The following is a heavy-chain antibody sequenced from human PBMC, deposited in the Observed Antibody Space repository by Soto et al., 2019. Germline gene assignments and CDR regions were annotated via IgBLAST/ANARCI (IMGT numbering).Heavy chain of an antibody. Sequence: GGSLRLSCAASGFTFSSYAMHWVRQAPGKGLEWVAVISYDGSNKYYADSVKGRFTISRDNSKNTLYLQMNSLRAEDTAVYYCAREKSHSPNRYYDFWSGPLDYWGQGTLVTVSS. CDR1: GFTFSSYA. V-gene: IGHV3-30-3*01. CDR2: ISYDGSNK. CDR3: AREKSHSPNRYYDFWSGPLDY. D-gene: IGHD3-3*01. J-gene: IGHJ4*02.